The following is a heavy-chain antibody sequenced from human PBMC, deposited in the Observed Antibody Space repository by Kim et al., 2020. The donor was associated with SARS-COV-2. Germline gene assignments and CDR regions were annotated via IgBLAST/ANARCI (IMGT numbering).Heavy chain of an antibody. CDR3: VRCQNWNDWENWFDP. J-gene: IGHJ5*02. V-gene: IGHV1-2*02. CDR2: INPKIGGI. D-gene: IGHD1-1*01. Sequence: ASVKVSCKASGYTFTDFYIHWVRQAPGRGLEWMGWINPKIGGINYAQKFQGRVTMTRDTSISTAYMELSRLTSDDTAVYYCVRCQNWNDWENWFDPWGPGTLAT. CDR1: GYTFTDFY.